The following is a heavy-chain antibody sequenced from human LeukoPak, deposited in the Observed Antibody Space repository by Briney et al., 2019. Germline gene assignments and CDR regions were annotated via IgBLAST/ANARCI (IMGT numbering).Heavy chain of an antibody. CDR2: IIPIFGTA. Sequence: SVKVSCKASGGTFSSYAISWVRQAPGQGLEWVGGIIPIFGTANYAQKFQGRVTITADKSTSTAYMELSSLRSEDTAVYYCARTKVLRYFDWLIDYWGQGTLATVSS. J-gene: IGHJ4*02. V-gene: IGHV1-69*06. CDR1: GGTFSSYA. CDR3: ARTKVLRYFDWLIDY. D-gene: IGHD3-9*01.